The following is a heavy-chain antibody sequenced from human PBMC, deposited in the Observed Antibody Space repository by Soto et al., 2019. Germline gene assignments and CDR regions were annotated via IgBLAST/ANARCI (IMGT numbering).Heavy chain of an antibody. V-gene: IGHV1-69*06. CDR1: GGTFSSYA. CDR3: ARASPHPYNWNTSPPQLDY. J-gene: IGHJ4*02. CDR2: IIPIFGTA. Sequence: QVQLVQSGAEVKKPGSSVKVSCKASGGTFSSYAISWVRQAPGQGLEWMGGIIPIFGTANYAQKFQGRVTITADKSTSTAYMELSSLRSEDTAVYYCARASPHPYNWNTSPPQLDYWGQGTLVTVSS. D-gene: IGHD1-20*01.